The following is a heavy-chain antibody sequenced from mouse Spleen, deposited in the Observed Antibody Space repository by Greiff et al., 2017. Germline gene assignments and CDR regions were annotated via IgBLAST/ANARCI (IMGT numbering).Heavy chain of an antibody. CDR3: ARDDEGYYGY. CDR2: IDPSDSYT. V-gene: IGHV1-69*01. D-gene: IGHD2-3*01. J-gene: IGHJ2*01. CDR1: GYTFTSYW. Sequence: VQLQQPGAELVMPGASVKLSCKASGYTFTSYWMHWVKQRPGQGLEWIGEIDPSDSYTNYNQKFKGKATLTVDKSSSTAYMQLSSLTSEDSAVYYCARDDEGYYGYWGQGTTLTVSS.